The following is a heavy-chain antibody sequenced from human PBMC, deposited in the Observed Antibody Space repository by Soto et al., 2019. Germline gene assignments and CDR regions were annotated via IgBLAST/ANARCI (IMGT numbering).Heavy chain of an antibody. CDR2: ISAYNGNT. CDR1: GYTFTSYG. V-gene: IGHV1-18*01. CDR3: ARPRGYSYGFDY. J-gene: IGHJ4*02. D-gene: IGHD5-18*01. Sequence: QVQLVQSGAEVKKPGASVKVSCKASGYTFTSYGISWVRQAPGQGLEWMGGISAYNGNTNHAQKLKGRVNMTTDTYTSTAYMEPRSLRSDDTAVYYCARPRGYSYGFDYWGWGTLVTISS.